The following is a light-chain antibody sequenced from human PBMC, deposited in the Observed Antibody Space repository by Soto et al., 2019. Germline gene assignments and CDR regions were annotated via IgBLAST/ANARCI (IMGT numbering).Light chain of an antibody. CDR1: QSVGSY. V-gene: IGKV3-11*01. CDR3: QQRTNWPPVT. Sequence: VLTQSPATLSLSPGERATLSCRASQSVGSYLAWYQQKPGQAPRLLIYDASTRATGIPARFSGSGSGTDFTLTISSLEPEDFAVYFCQQRTNWPPVTFGGGTKVEIK. J-gene: IGKJ4*01. CDR2: DAS.